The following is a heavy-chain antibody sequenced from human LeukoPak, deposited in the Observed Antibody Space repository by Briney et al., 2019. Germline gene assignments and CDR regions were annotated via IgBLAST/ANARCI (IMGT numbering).Heavy chain of an antibody. Sequence: PGRSLRLSCAASGFTFSSYAMHWVRQAPGKGLEWVALISYDGSNKYYADSVEGRFTISRDNSKNTLYLQMNSLRAEDTAVYYCARSRDSSGWTDYYYYALAVWGQGITVTVSS. CDR3: ARSRDSSGWTDYYYYALAV. V-gene: IGHV3-30-3*01. J-gene: IGHJ6*02. CDR2: ISYDGSNK. CDR1: GFTFSSYA. D-gene: IGHD6-19*01.